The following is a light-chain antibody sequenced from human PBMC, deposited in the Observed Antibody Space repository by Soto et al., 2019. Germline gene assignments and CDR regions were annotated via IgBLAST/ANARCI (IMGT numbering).Light chain of an antibody. CDR1: QSFSTSY. V-gene: IGKV3-20*01. Sequence: EIVLTQSPGTLSLSPGERATLSCRASQSFSTSYLAWYQHKPGQAPRLLIYNTFTRATGIPDRFSGSGSGTDFPLTISRLEPEDFAVYYCQQYGGSPVTFVPGTKVDIK. CDR2: NTF. J-gene: IGKJ3*01. CDR3: QQYGGSPVT.